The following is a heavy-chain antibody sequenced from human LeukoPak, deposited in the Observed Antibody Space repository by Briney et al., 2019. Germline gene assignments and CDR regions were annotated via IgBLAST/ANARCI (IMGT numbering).Heavy chain of an antibody. Sequence: SETLSLTCTVSGGSVSSGSYYWSWIRQPPGTGPEWIGYIYYSGSTNYNPSLKSRVTISVDTSKNQFSLKLSSVTAADTAVYYCARERDYYDSSGLNWFDPWGQGTLVTVSS. D-gene: IGHD3-22*01. CDR3: ARERDYYDSSGLNWFDP. CDR1: GGSVSSGSYY. J-gene: IGHJ5*02. CDR2: IYYSGST. V-gene: IGHV4-61*01.